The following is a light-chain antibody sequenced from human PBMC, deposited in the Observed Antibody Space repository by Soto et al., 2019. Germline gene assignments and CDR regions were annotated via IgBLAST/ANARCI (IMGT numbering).Light chain of an antibody. Sequence: DIQMTQSPSTLSASVGDRVTITCRASQSTSSYLAWYQQKPGKAPRLLIYDASSLESGVPSRFSGSGYGTEFTLTISSLQPDDFATYYCQQYNTYSSLTFGGGTKV. CDR1: QSTSSY. CDR2: DAS. J-gene: IGKJ4*01. V-gene: IGKV1-5*01. CDR3: QQYNTYSSLT.